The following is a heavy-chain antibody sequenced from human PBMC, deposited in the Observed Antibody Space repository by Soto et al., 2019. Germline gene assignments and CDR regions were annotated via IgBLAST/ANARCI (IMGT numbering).Heavy chain of an antibody. CDR1: GDSISSLY. Sequence: SETLSLTCAVSGDSISSLYWSWIRQPPGKGLEWIGYIYYSGSINYNPSLKSRVTISVDTSKNQFSLNLSSVTAADSAVYYCARSLWDTSGWKTDYWGQGTLFTVS. CDR3: ARSLWDTSGWKTDY. CDR2: IYYSGSI. V-gene: IGHV4-59*01. D-gene: IGHD6-19*01. J-gene: IGHJ4*02.